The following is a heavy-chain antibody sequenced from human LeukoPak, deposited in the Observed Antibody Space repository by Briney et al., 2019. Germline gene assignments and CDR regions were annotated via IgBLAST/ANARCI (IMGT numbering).Heavy chain of an antibody. CDR3: ARDQRASLSPADY. CDR1: GFTFSGSW. Sequence: GGSLRLTCAASGFTFSGSWMTWVRQAPGKGLEWVANINKDGSEKYYLDSVKRRFTISRDNAKNSLYLQMNSLRAEDTAVYFCARDQRASLSPADYWAQDTLVSVSS. J-gene: IGHJ4*02. CDR2: INKDGSEK. V-gene: IGHV3-7*01.